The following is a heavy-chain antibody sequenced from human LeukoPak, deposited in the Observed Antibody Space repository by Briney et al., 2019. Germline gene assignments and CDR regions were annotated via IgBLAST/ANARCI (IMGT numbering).Heavy chain of an antibody. D-gene: IGHD6-13*01. CDR1: GFTFSRYW. Sequence: SGGSLRLSCAASGFTFSRYWMSWVRQAPGKGLEWVANIKQDGSEKYYVDSVKGRFTISRDNAKNSLYLQMNSLRAEDTAVYYCARVRTASWSAAAGDFDYWGQGTLVTVSS. V-gene: IGHV3-7*01. CDR3: ARVRTASWSAAAGDFDY. J-gene: IGHJ4*02. CDR2: IKQDGSEK.